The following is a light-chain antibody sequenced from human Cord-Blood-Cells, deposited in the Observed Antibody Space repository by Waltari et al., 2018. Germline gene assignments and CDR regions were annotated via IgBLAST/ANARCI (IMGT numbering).Light chain of an antibody. CDR3: AAWDDSLSGWV. CDR1: SSTIGSNY. CDR2: RNN. V-gene: IGLV1-47*01. Sequence: QSVLTQPPSASGTPGQRVTISCSGSSSTIGSNYVYGYQQLPGTAPKLLIYRNNQRPSGVPDRFSGSKSGTSASLAISGLRSEDEADYYCAAWDDSLSGWVFGGGTKLTVL. J-gene: IGLJ3*02.